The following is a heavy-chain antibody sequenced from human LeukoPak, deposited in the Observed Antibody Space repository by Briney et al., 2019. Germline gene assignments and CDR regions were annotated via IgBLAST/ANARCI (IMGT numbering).Heavy chain of an antibody. CDR2: ISGSGGST. CDR1: GFTFTIYA. V-gene: IGHV3-23*01. Sequence: GGSLRLSCAASGFTFTIYAMSWVRQAPGKGLEWVSAISGSGGSTYYADSVKGRFTISRDNSKNTLYLQMSSLRAEGTAVYYCAKATPVAGNKYYFDYWGQGTLVTVSS. CDR3: AKATPVAGNKYYFDY. D-gene: IGHD6-19*01. J-gene: IGHJ4*02.